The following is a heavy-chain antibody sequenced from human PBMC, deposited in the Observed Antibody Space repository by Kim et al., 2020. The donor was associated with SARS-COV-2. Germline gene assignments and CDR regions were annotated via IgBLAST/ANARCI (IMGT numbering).Heavy chain of an antibody. D-gene: IGHD6-13*01. CDR1: GDSVSSNSAA. Sequence: SQTLSLTCAISGDSVSSNSAAWNWIRQSPSRGLEWLGRTYYRSKWYNDYAVSVKSRITINPDTSKNQFSLQLNSVTPEDTAVYYCARLNEQQLVHPGIYYYYYYMDVWGKGTTVTVSS. CDR2: TYYRSKWYN. CDR3: ARLNEQQLVHPGIYYYYYYMDV. J-gene: IGHJ6*03. V-gene: IGHV6-1*01.